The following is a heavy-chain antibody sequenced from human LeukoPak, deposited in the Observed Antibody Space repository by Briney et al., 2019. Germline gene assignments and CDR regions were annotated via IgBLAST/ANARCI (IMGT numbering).Heavy chain of an antibody. J-gene: IGHJ4*02. D-gene: IGHD1-14*01. Sequence: GGSLRLSCAASGITFSDYYMSWIRQAPGKGLEWVSYISSSSTYTNYADSVKGRFTISRDNAKNSVYLQMNSLRGEDTAVYYCASWATGIDYWGQGTMVTDSS. CDR3: ASWATGIDY. V-gene: IGHV3-11*03. CDR2: ISSSSTYT. CDR1: GITFSDYY.